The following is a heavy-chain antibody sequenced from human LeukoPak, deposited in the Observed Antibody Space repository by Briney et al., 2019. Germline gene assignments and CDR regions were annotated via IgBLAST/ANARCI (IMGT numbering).Heavy chain of an antibody. J-gene: IGHJ3*02. D-gene: IGHD6-19*01. Sequence: PSETLSLTCTVSGGSISSGGYYWSWIRQHPGKGLEWIGYIYYSGSTYYNPSLKSRVTISVDTSKNQFSLKLSSVTAADTAVYYCARASGWSSNDAFDIWGQGTMVTVSS. CDR3: ARASGWSSNDAFDI. CDR1: GGSISSGGYY. CDR2: IYYSGST. V-gene: IGHV4-31*03.